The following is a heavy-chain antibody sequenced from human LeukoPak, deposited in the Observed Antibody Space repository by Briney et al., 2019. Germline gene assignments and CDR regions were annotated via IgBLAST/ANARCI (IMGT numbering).Heavy chain of an antibody. J-gene: IGHJ4*02. CDR2: INHSGST. CDR1: GGSFSGYY. Sequence: PSETLSLTCAVYGGSFSGYYWSWIRQPPGKGLEWIGEINHSGSTNYNPSLKSRVTISVDTSKNQFSLKLSSVTAADTAVCYCAMNSGYYPTDIDYWGQGTLVTVSS. D-gene: IGHD3-22*01. V-gene: IGHV4-34*01. CDR3: AMNSGYYPTDIDY.